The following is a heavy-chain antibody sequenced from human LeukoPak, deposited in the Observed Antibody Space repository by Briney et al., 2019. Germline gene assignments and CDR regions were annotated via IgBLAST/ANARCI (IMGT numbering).Heavy chain of an antibody. J-gene: IGHJ4*02. CDR2: IKQDGSAK. Sequence: GGSLRLSCAASGFIFSTYWMSWVRQAPGKGLEWVANIKQDGSAKYHVDSVKGRFTISRDNAKKSLYLQMNSLRAEDTAVYYCARDNNYGWDYWGQGTLVTVSS. V-gene: IGHV3-7*04. D-gene: IGHD5-18*01. CDR1: GFIFSTYW. CDR3: ARDNNYGWDY.